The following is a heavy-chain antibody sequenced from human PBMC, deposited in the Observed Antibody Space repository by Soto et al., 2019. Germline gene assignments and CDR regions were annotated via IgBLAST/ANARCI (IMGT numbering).Heavy chain of an antibody. CDR2: ISAYNGNT. Sequence: ASVKVSCKASGYTFTSYGISWVRQAPGRGLEWMGWISAYNGNTNYAQKLQGRVTMTTDTSTSTAYMELRSLRSDDTAVYYCARTEVVPAMMGDFDYWGQGTLVTVSS. J-gene: IGHJ4*02. CDR1: GYTFTSYG. D-gene: IGHD2-2*01. V-gene: IGHV1-18*01. CDR3: ARTEVVPAMMGDFDY.